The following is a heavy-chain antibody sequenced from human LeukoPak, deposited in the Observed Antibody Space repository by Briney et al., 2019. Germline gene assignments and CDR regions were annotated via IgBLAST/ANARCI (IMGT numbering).Heavy chain of an antibody. CDR2: IHNSGST. V-gene: IGHV4-59*01. J-gene: IGHJ3*02. CDR1: GGSISNYY. CDR3: ASLKRTYYYDSSGYPGGAFDI. Sequence: SETLSLTCTVSGGSISNYYWSWIRQTPGKGLEWIGYIHNSGSTKYNPSLKSPVSISVDTSKNQFSLKVNSVTAADTAVYYCASLKRTYYYDSSGYPGGAFDIWGQGIMVTVSS. D-gene: IGHD3-22*01.